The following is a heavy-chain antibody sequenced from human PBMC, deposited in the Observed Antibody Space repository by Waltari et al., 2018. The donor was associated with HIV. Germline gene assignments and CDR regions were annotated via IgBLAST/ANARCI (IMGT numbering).Heavy chain of an antibody. J-gene: IGHJ3*02. CDR1: GFTFSSYG. Sequence: QVQLVESGGGVVQPGGSLRLSCAASGFTFSSYGMHWVRQAPGKGRGWVAFIRYDGSKKYYADSVKGRFTISRDNSKNTLYLQMNSLRAEDTAVYYCAKVERGGPWAFDIWGQGTMVTVSS. D-gene: IGHD1-1*01. CDR2: IRYDGSKK. V-gene: IGHV3-30*02. CDR3: AKVERGGPWAFDI.